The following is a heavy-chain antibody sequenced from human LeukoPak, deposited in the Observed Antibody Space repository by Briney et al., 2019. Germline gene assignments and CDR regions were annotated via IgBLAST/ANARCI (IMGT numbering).Heavy chain of an antibody. D-gene: IGHD3-3*02. V-gene: IGHV3-23*01. Sequence: GSLRLSCAASGFTFSSTSMSWVRQAPGKGLEWVAVTVGGGDGTYYADSVKGRFTISRDNSRNTLFLQMNSLRVEDTARYYCAKGPSTWDSWGQGTLVTVSS. CDR1: GFTFSSTS. CDR2: TVGGGDGT. CDR3: AKGPSTWDS. J-gene: IGHJ4*02.